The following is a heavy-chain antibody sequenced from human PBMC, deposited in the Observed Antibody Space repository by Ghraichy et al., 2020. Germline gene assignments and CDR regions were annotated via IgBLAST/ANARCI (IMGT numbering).Heavy chain of an antibody. V-gene: IGHV6-1*01. CDR1: GDSVSSNSAA. CDR3: ARVAHSSGDTEGLDP. CDR2: TYYRSKWYN. Sequence: SQTLSLTCAISGDSVSSNSAAWNWIRQSPSRGLEWLGRTYYRSKWYNDYAVSVKSRITINPDTSKNQFSLQLKYVTPDDTAVYYCARVAHSSGDTEGLDPWGQGTLVTVSS. D-gene: IGHD6-19*01. J-gene: IGHJ5*02.